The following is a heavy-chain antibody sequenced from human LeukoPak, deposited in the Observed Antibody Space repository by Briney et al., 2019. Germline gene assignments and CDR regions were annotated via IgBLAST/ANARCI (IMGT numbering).Heavy chain of an antibody. CDR1: GYTFTSYY. D-gene: IGHD7-27*01. J-gene: IGHJ3*02. V-gene: IGHV1-46*01. CDR3: ARGNWGLGGAFDI. CDR2: INPSGRST. Sequence: ASVKVSCKASGYTFTSYYMHWVRQAPGQGLEWMGIINPSGRSTSYAQKFQGRVTMTRDMSTSTVYMELSSLRSEDTAVYYCARGNWGLGGAFDIWGQGTMVTVSS.